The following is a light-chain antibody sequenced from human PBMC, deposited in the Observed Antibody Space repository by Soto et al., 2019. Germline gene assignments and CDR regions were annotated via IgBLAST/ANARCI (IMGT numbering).Light chain of an antibody. J-gene: IGKJ1*01. Sequence: EIVLTQSPGTLSVSPGDRVTLSCRASQSISINLAWYQHKPGQAPRLLIHAGSTRATGIPARISGSGSGTEFTLTISGLQSEDFAVYYCQQFRNWPWTFGQGTKVE. CDR3: QQFRNWPWT. CDR1: QSISIN. V-gene: IGKV3D-15*01. CDR2: AGS.